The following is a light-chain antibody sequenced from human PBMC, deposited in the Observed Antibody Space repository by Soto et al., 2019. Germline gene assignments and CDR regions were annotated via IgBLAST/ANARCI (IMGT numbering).Light chain of an antibody. CDR2: DVN. J-gene: IGLJ2*01. Sequence: QSVLTQPASVSGSPGQSVTISCTGTNSDIGAYNYVTWYQKHPGKAPKLIIYDVNNRPSGVSNRFSGSKSGNTASLTISGLPAEDEADYYCSSYTSTTTVIIFGGGTKLTVL. V-gene: IGLV2-14*01. CDR3: SSYTSTTTVII. CDR1: NSDIGAYNY.